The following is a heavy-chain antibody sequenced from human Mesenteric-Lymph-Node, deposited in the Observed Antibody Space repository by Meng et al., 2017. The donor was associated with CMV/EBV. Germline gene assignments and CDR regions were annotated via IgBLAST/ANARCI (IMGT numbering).Heavy chain of an antibody. CDR1: GFTFSSFW. CDR3: ARGAGTHNFDY. CDR2: INSDGSST. V-gene: IGHV3-74*01. D-gene: IGHD6-19*01. Sequence: LSCAASGFTFSSFWVHWVRQAPGKGLVWVSRINSDGSSTIYADSVKGRFTISRDNAKNTLYLQMNSLRAEDTAVYYCARGAGTHNFDYWGQGTLVTVSS. J-gene: IGHJ4*02.